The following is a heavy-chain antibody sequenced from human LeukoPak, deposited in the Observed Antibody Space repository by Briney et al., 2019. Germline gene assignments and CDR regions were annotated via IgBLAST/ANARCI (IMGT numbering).Heavy chain of an antibody. CDR1: GLTFSSYW. CDR2: INHNGNVN. CDR3: ARGGGLDV. Sequence: GGSLRLSCAASGLTFSSYWMNWARQAPGKGLEWVASINHNGNVNYYVDSVKGRFTISRDNAKYSLYLQMSNLRAEDTAVYFCARGGGLDVWGQGATVTVSS. D-gene: IGHD3-16*01. V-gene: IGHV3-7*03. J-gene: IGHJ6*02.